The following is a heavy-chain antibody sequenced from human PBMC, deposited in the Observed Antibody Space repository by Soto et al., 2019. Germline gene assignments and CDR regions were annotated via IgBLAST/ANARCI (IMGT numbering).Heavy chain of an antibody. CDR3: ARGSQKGYYYGMDV. Sequence: GGSLRLSCAASGFTFSSYDMNWVRQAPGKGLEWVSYISRSVSTIYYADSVKGRFTISRDNAKNSLYLQMNGLRAEDTAVYYCARGSQKGYYYGMDVWGQGTSVTVSS. CDR2: ISRSVSTI. CDR1: GFTFSSYD. V-gene: IGHV3-48*03. J-gene: IGHJ6*02. D-gene: IGHD2-15*01.